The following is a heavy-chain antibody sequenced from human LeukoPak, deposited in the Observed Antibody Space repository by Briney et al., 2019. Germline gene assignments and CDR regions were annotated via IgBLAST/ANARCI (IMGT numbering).Heavy chain of an antibody. D-gene: IGHD6-19*01. Sequence: SETLSLTCTVSGGSISSSSYYWGWIRQPPGKGLEWLGSIYYSGSTYYNPSLKSRVTISVDTSKNQFSLKLSSVTAADTAVYYCAKDFSSGWYGGYDYWGQGTLVTVSS. CDR3: AKDFSSGWYGGYDY. CDR2: IYYSGST. J-gene: IGHJ4*02. V-gene: IGHV4-39*07. CDR1: GGSISSSSYY.